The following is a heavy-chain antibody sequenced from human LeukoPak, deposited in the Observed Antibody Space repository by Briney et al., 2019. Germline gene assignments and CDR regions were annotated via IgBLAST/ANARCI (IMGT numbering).Heavy chain of an antibody. D-gene: IGHD4-17*01. J-gene: IGHJ3*02. CDR2: IYSGGST. CDR3: ARVLIDYGDYENSFDI. Sequence: GGSPRLSCAASGFTVSSNYMSWVRQAPGKGLEWVSGIYSGGSTYYADSVKGRFTISRDNSKNTLYLQMNSLRAEDTAVYYCARVLIDYGDYENSFDIWGQGTMVTVSS. V-gene: IGHV3-53*01. CDR1: GFTVSSNY.